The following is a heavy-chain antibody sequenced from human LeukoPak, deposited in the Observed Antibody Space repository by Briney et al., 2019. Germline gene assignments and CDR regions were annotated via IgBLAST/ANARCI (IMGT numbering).Heavy chain of an antibody. CDR3: AKDIQLSA. CDR1: GFNFNDAA. CDR2: IASSGRNT. J-gene: IGHJ3*01. D-gene: IGHD5-24*01. Sequence: GRSLRLSCAASGFNFNDAAMTWVRQAPGKGLEWVSLIASSGRNTYYTDSVRGRFTISRDNSKKTLSLQMNSLRVEDTAIYYCAKDIQLSAWGLGTMVTVSS. V-gene: IGHV3-23*01.